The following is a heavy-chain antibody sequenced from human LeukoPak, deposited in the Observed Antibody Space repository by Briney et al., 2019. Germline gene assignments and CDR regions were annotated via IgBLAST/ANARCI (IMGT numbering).Heavy chain of an antibody. D-gene: IGHD6-13*01. CDR3: ARGPRESSSSDY. CDR1: GYRFTNFD. J-gene: IGHJ4*02. CDR2: MNPDNGNT. V-gene: IGHV1-8*02. Sequence: GASVTVSCKTSGYRFTNFDINWVRQAPGQGGEWMGWMNPDNGNTGYAQKFQGRVSMSGDTSISTAFMVLSSLRSDDTAVYFCARGPRESSSSDYWGQGTLVTVSS.